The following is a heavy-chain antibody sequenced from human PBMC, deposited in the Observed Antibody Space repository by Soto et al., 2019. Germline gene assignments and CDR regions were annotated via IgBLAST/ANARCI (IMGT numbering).Heavy chain of an antibody. CDR1: GFTFSSYA. V-gene: IGHV3-23*01. Sequence: PGGSLRLSCAASGFTFSSYAMSWVRHAPGKGLEWVSAISGSGGSTYYAASVKGRFTISRDNSKNTLYLQMNSLRAEDTAVYYCAIFYCSGGSCYGHYYWAQRTLVTVSA. CDR2: ISGSGGST. CDR3: AIFYCSGGSCYGHYY. J-gene: IGHJ4*01. D-gene: IGHD2-15*01.